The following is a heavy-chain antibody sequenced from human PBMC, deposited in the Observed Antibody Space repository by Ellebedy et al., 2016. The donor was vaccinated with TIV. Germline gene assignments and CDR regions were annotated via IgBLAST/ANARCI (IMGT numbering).Heavy chain of an antibody. V-gene: IGHV3-48*01. Sequence: PGGSLRLSCAASGFTFRSYNMNLVRQAPGKGLEWVSYISSSSRSIYYADSVKGRFTISRDNAKNSLYLQMNPLRAEDTAVYYCARDISSGSSTYNYWGQGTLVTVSS. CDR2: ISSSSRSI. D-gene: IGHD1-26*01. CDR1: GFTFRSYN. CDR3: ARDISSGSSTYNY. J-gene: IGHJ4*02.